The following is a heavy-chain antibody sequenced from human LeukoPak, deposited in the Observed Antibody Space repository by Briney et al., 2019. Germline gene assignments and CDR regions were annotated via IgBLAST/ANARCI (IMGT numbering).Heavy chain of an antibody. D-gene: IGHD3-22*01. V-gene: IGHV3-7*01. Sequence: PGGSLRLSCAASGFTFSNFWMSWVRQAPGKGLEWVANIKQDGSEKYYVDSVKGRLTISRDNAKNSLYLQMSSLRGDDTALYYCASEDNTGSSAYWGQGTLVTVSS. CDR2: IKQDGSEK. CDR3: ASEDNTGSSAY. CDR1: GFTFSNFW. J-gene: IGHJ4*02.